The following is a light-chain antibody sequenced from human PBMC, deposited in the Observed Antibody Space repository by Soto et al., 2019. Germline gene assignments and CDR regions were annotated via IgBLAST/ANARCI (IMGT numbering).Light chain of an antibody. Sequence: EIVLTQSPATLSLSPGERATLSCRTSENISVYLAWYRQKPGQAPRLLIYAASNRATGIPARFSGSGSGTDFTLTISSLQSEDFAVYYCQQYYKWPQWTIGQGTKVDIK. CDR3: QQYYKWPQWT. CDR2: AAS. J-gene: IGKJ1*01. V-gene: IGKV3-11*01. CDR1: ENISVY.